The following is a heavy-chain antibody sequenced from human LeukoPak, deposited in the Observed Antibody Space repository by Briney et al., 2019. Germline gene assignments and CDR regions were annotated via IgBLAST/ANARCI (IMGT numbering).Heavy chain of an antibody. D-gene: IGHD6-13*01. V-gene: IGHV4-34*01. Sequence: SETLSLTCAIYGGSFSGYYWSWIRQPPGKGLEWIGEINHSGSTNYNPSLKSRVTISVDTSKNQFSLKLSSVTAADTAVYYCATTSPIGNSSSPRRWFDPWGQGTLVTVSS. CDR3: ATTSPIGNSSSPRRWFDP. CDR2: INHSGST. J-gene: IGHJ5*02. CDR1: GGSFSGYY.